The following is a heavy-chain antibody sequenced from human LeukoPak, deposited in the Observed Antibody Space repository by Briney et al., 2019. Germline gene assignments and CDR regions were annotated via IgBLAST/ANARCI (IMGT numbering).Heavy chain of an antibody. D-gene: IGHD3-3*01. CDR3: ARDRGEYYDFWSGYYRKGYYFDY. CDR2: IYYSWST. V-gene: IGHV4-59*01. J-gene: IGHJ4*02. Sequence: KPSETLSLTCTVSGGSISSYYWSWIRQPPGKGLEWIGYIYYSWSTNYNPSLKSRVTISVDTSKNQFSLKLSSVTAADTAVYYCARDRGEYYDFWSGYYRKGYYFDYWGQGTLVTVSS. CDR1: GGSISSYY.